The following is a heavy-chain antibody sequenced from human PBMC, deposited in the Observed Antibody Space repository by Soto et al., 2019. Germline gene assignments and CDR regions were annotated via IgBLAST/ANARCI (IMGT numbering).Heavy chain of an antibody. Sequence: SETLSLTCAVYGGSFSGYYWSWIRQPPGKGLEWIGEINHSGSTNYNPSLKSRVTISVDTSKNQFSLKLSSVTAADTAVYYCARVQRPRGDQLPRGDYYNMDVWGKGTRVTVSS. J-gene: IGHJ6*03. D-gene: IGHD2-2*01. CDR1: GGSFSGYY. CDR3: ARVQRPRGDQLPRGDYYNMDV. CDR2: INHSGST. V-gene: IGHV4-34*01.